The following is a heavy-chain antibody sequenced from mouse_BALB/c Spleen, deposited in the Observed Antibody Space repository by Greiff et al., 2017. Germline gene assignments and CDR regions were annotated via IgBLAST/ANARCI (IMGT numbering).Heavy chain of an antibody. J-gene: IGHJ3*01. Sequence: QVQLKESGPGLVAPSQSLSITCTVSGFSLTGYGVNWVRQPPGKGLEGLGMIWGDGSTDYNSALKSRLSISKDNSKSQVFLKMNSLQTDDTARYYCAREGVPFAYWGQGTLVTVSA. CDR1: GFSLTGYG. CDR3: AREGVPFAY. V-gene: IGHV2-6-7*01. CDR2: IWGDGST.